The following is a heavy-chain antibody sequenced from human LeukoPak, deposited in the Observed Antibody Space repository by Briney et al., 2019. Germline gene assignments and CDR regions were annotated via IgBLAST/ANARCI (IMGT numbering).Heavy chain of an antibody. CDR3: ARDLTTTPYNWFDH. CDR1: GGSISSGNYY. Sequence: SQTLSLTCTVSGGSISSGNYYWSWIRQPAGKGLEWIGRIYTSGSTNYNPSLKSRVTVSIDTSKNQFSLKLSSVTAADTAVYYCARDLTTTPYNWFDHWGPGTLVTASS. D-gene: IGHD3-22*01. V-gene: IGHV4-61*02. J-gene: IGHJ5*02. CDR2: IYTSGST.